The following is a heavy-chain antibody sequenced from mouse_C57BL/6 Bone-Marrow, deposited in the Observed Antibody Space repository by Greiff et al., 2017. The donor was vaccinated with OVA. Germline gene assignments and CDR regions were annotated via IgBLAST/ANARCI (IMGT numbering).Heavy chain of an antibody. CDR3: VRAVYYCNYFDD. CDR2: IRSKSNNYAT. D-gene: IGHD2-1*01. Sequence: EVQRVESGGGLVQPTGSLKLSCAASGFSFNTYAMNWVRQAPGKGLEWVARIRSKSNNYATYYADSVKDRFTISRDDSESMLYLQMNNVKTEDTAMYDCVRAVYYCNYFDDWGKGTTLTVSS. J-gene: IGHJ2*01. V-gene: IGHV10-1*01. CDR1: GFSFNTYA.